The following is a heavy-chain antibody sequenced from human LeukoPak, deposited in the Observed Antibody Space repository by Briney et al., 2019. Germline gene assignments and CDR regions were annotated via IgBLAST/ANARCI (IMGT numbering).Heavy chain of an antibody. Sequence: GGSLRLSCAASGFTFSSYGMHWVRQAPGKGLEWVAVISYDGSNKYYADSVRGRFTISRDNAKNSLYLQMNNLRAEDTALYYCARVRSGGWYDPVDYWGQGTLVTVSS. D-gene: IGHD6-19*01. V-gene: IGHV3-30*03. CDR1: GFTFSSYG. J-gene: IGHJ4*02. CDR3: ARVRSGGWYDPVDY. CDR2: ISYDGSNK.